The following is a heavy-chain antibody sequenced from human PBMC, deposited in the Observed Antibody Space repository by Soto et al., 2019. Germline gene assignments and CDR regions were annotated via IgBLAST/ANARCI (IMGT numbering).Heavy chain of an antibody. Sequence: ETLSLTCTVSGGSISSSSYYWGWIRQPPGKGLEWIGSIYYSGSTYYNPSLKSRVTISVDTSKNQFSLKLSSVTAADTAVYYCARQQSVYYYGSGSYYPTRGLDYYYYMDVWGKGTTVIVSS. CDR1: GGSISSSSYY. V-gene: IGHV4-39*01. J-gene: IGHJ6*03. CDR3: ARQQSVYYYGSGSYYPTRGLDYYYYMDV. CDR2: IYYSGST. D-gene: IGHD3-10*01.